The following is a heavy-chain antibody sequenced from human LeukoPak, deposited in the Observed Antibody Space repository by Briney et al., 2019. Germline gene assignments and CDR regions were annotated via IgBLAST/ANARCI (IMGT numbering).Heavy chain of an antibody. V-gene: IGHV3-23*01. Sequence: PGGSLRLSCAASGFTFSSYAMSWVRQAPGKGLEWVSAISGSGGSTYYADSVKGRFTISRDNSKNTLYLQMNSLRAEDTAVYYCAKAGHYYGSGNCDYWGQGTLVTVSS. CDR2: ISGSGGST. CDR3: AKAGHYYGSGNCDY. J-gene: IGHJ4*02. CDR1: GFTFSSYA. D-gene: IGHD3-10*01.